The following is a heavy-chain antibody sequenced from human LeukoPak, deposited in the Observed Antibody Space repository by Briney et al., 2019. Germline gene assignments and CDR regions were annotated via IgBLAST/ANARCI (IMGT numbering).Heavy chain of an antibody. D-gene: IGHD3-22*01. V-gene: IGHV1-18*01. CDR3: ARDYSRGDPDY. J-gene: IGHJ4*02. CDR1: GYTFTRYG. Sequence: GASVKVSCKASGYTFTRYGISWVRQAPSQGLEWMGWVSVYNGNTNYTQKVQGRVTMTTETSTSTAFMELRSLRSDDTAVYYCARDYSRGDPDYWGQGTLVTVSS. CDR2: VSVYNGNT.